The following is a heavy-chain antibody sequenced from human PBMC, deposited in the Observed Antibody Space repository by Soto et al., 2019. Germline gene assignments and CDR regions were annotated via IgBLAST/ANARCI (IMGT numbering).Heavy chain of an antibody. Sequence: ASVKVSCKASGYTFTSYDINWVRQATGQGLEWMGWMNPNSGNTGYAQKFQGRVTMTRNTSISTAYMELSSLRSEDTAVYYCARGRSRDYSNYYYYGMDVSGHGTTVTVSS. CDR2: MNPNSGNT. CDR1: GYTFTSYD. D-gene: IGHD4-4*01. CDR3: ARGRSRDYSNYYYYGMDV. J-gene: IGHJ6*02. V-gene: IGHV1-8*01.